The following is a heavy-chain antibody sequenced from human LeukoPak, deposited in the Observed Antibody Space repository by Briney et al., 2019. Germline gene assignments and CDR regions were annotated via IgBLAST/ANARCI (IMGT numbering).Heavy chain of an antibody. CDR1: GFTFSNHS. D-gene: IGHD3-22*01. J-gene: IGHJ6*03. CDR2: ISSSSSYI. Sequence: GGSLRLSCAASGFTFSNHSKNWVRQAPATGREGVSAISSSSSYIYYADSVKGRFTISRDNAKNSLYLQMNSLRAEDTAVYYCARDSSPMIVVVISYYYYMDVWGKGTTVTVSS. V-gene: IGHV3-21*01. CDR3: ARDSSPMIVVVISYYYYMDV.